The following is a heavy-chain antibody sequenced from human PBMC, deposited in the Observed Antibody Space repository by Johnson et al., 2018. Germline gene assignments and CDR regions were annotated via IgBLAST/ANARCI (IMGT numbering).Heavy chain of an antibody. J-gene: IGHJ1*01. CDR3: GRDVPDSSGYSFQH. D-gene: IGHD3-22*01. CDR1: GGSLSGYY. Sequence: QVQLQQWGAGLLKPSETLSLTCAVYGGSLSGYYWSWIRQPPGKGLEWIGEINHSGSTKYNTSLKSRVTISVHTSENQFSLKLSSVTAADTAVYYCGRDVPDSSGYSFQHWGQGTLVTVSS. CDR2: INHSGST. V-gene: IGHV4-34*01.